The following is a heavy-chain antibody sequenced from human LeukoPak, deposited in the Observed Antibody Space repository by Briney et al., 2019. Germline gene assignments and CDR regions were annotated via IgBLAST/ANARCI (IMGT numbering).Heavy chain of an antibody. J-gene: IGHJ4*02. D-gene: IGHD1-26*01. CDR2: ISWNSGSI. V-gene: IGHV3-9*01. CDR3: AKAGGYSGSYYYFDY. CDR1: GFTFDDYA. Sequence: GGSLRLSCAASGFTFDDYAMHWVRQAPGKGLEWVSGISWNSGSIGYADSVKGRFTISRDNAKNSLYLQMNSLRAEDTALYYCAKAGGYSGSYYYFDYWGQGTLVTVSS.